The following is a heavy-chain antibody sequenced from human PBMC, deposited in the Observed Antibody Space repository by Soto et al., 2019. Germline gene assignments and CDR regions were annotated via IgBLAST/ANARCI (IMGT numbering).Heavy chain of an antibody. J-gene: IGHJ4*02. D-gene: IGHD2-15*01. V-gene: IGHV3-74*01. CDR2: ITSDGSST. Sequence: EVQLVESGGGLVQPGGSLRLSCAASGFTFSSYWMHWFRHAPGKGLVWVSRITSDGSSTSYADSVKGRFTISRDNAKNTLYLPMNSLRAEDTAVYYCVRTSLVVAAATREDYWCQGTLVTVSS. CDR1: GFTFSSYW. CDR3: VRTSLVVAAATREDY.